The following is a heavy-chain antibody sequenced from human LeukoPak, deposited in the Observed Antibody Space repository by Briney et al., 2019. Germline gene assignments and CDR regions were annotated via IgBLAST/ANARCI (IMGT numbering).Heavy chain of an antibody. D-gene: IGHD1-14*01. CDR1: GYTFTSYA. V-gene: IGHV7-4-1*02. CDR2: INTNTGNP. Sequence: GASVTVSCEASGYTFTSYAMNWVRQAPGQGLEWMGWINTNTGNPTYAQGFTGRFVFSLDTSVSTAYLQISSLKAEDTAVYYCAKDEEPRDPMSRRAFDIWGQGTMVTVSS. J-gene: IGHJ3*02. CDR3: AKDEEPRDPMSRRAFDI.